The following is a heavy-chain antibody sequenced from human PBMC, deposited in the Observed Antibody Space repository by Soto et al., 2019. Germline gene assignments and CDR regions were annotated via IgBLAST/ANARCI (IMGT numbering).Heavy chain of an antibody. CDR3: AKVSSDSSSWYPDRGLGHYYCYGMDV. Sequence: GGSLRLSCAASGFTFSSYAMSWVRQAPGKGLEWVSAISGSGGSTYYADSVKGRFTISRDNSKNTLYLQMNSLRAEDTAVYYCAKVSSDSSSWYPDRGLGHYYCYGMDVWGQGTTVTVSS. J-gene: IGHJ6*02. CDR1: GFTFSSYA. V-gene: IGHV3-23*01. CDR2: ISGSGGST. D-gene: IGHD6-13*01.